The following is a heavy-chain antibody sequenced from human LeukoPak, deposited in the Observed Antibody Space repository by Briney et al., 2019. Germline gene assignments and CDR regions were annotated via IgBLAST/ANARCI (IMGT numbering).Heavy chain of an antibody. CDR2: ISGSGGNT. Sequence: GGSLRLSCAASGFTFSSYAMSWVRQAPGKGLEWVSGISGSGGNTYYADSVKGRFTISRDNSKNTLNLQMSSLRAEDTAVYYCAKTWNHYYYYNMDVWGQGTTVTVSS. J-gene: IGHJ6*02. CDR3: AKTWNHYYYYNMDV. D-gene: IGHD1-1*01. V-gene: IGHV3-23*01. CDR1: GFTFSSYA.